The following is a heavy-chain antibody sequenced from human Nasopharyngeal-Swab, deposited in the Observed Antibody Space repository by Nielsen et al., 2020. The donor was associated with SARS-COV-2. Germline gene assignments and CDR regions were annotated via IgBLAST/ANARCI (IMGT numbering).Heavy chain of an antibody. Sequence: SETLSLTCAVYGGSFSGYYWSWIRPPPGKGLEWVGEINHSGSTNYNPSLKSRVTISVDTSKNQFSLKLSSVTAADTAVYYCASKDSSGWYERSTDYWGQGTLVTVSS. V-gene: IGHV4-34*01. CDR2: INHSGST. CDR1: GGSFSGYY. J-gene: IGHJ4*02. CDR3: ASKDSSGWYERSTDY. D-gene: IGHD6-19*01.